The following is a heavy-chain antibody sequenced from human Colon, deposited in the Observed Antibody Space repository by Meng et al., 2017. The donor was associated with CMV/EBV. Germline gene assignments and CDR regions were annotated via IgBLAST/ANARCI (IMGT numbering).Heavy chain of an antibody. V-gene: IGHV1-2*02. D-gene: IGHD2-21*01. CDR3: IKEDWYFDF. Sequence: QVNLIQAGTEVKKPGASVKVSCKTSGSTLTAKQLHWGRHAPGQGLGWSGWIYTKNGGTYFAQKFPGRVTMTSDTSISTAYMELSSLTSDDTAIYYCIKEDWYFDFWGQGTLVTVSS. CDR1: GSTLTAKQ. J-gene: IGHJ4*02. CDR2: IYTKNGGT.